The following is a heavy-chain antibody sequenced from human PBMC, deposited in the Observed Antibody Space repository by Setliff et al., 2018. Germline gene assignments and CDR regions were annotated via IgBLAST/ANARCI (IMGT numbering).Heavy chain of an antibody. J-gene: IGHJ4*02. V-gene: IGHV3-74*01. CDR1: GFSFSNYW. D-gene: IGHD1-1*01. CDR2: INSDGSST. CDR3: ARDGHNVYYFDY. Sequence: PGGSLRLSCAASGFSFSNYWMHWVRQAPGKGLVRVSRINSDGSSTNYADSVKGQFTVSRDNAKNTLYLQMNSLRAEDTAVYYCARDGHNVYYFDYWGLGTLVTVSS.